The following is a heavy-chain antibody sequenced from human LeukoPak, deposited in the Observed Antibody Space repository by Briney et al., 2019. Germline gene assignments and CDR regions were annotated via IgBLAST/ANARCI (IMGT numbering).Heavy chain of an antibody. Sequence: PSETLSLTCAVYGGSFSGYYWSWIRQPPGKGLEWIGEINHSGSTNYNPSLKSRVTISVDTSKNQFSLKLSSVTTADTAVYYCARGGMAIFGVVIGRAFDYWGQGTLVTVSS. CDR2: INHSGST. V-gene: IGHV4-34*01. J-gene: IGHJ4*02. CDR1: GGSFSGYY. CDR3: ARGGMAIFGVVIGRAFDY. D-gene: IGHD3-3*01.